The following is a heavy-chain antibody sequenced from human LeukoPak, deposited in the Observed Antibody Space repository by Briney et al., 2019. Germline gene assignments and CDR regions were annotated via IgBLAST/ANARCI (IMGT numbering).Heavy chain of an antibody. J-gene: IGHJ4*02. V-gene: IGHV3-30*03. Sequence: GGSLRLSCAASGFTFSSYGMHWVRQAPGKGLEWVAVISYDGSNKYYADSVKGRFTISRDNSKNTLYPQMNSLRAEDTAVYYCALSSSWYGGFFDYWGQGTLVTVSS. CDR2: ISYDGSNK. CDR3: ALSSSWYGGFFDY. CDR1: GFTFSSYG. D-gene: IGHD6-13*01.